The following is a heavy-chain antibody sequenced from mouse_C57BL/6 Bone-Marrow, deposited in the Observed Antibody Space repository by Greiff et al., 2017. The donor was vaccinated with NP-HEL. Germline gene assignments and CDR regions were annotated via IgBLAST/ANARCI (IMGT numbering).Heavy chain of an antibody. J-gene: IGHJ4*01. CDR1: GFTFSSYG. D-gene: IGHD2-4*01. Sequence: EVQLVESGGDLVKPGGSLKLSCAASGFTFSSYGMSWVRQTPDKRLEWVATISSGGSYTYYPDSVKGRFTISRDNAKNTLYLQMSSLKSEDTAMYYCAREVYDFVNYGMDYWGQGTSVTVSS. V-gene: IGHV5-6*01. CDR2: ISSGGSYT. CDR3: AREVYDFVNYGMDY.